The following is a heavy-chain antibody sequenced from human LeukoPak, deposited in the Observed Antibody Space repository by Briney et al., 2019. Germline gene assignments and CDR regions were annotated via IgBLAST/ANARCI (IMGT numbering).Heavy chain of an antibody. CDR1: GFTFSNFA. J-gene: IGHJ4*02. Sequence: PGGSLRLSCAASGFTFSNFALHWVRQAPGKGLECVAVISNDGSNKSYADSVKGRFTISRDNSKNTLYLQMNSLRGEDTAVYFCARENGYISSPYDYWGQGTLVTVSS. CDR2: ISNDGSNK. V-gene: IGHV3-30*01. D-gene: IGHD6-6*01. CDR3: ARENGYISSPYDY.